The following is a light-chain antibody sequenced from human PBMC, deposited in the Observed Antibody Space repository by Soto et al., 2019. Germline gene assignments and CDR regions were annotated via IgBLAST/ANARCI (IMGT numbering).Light chain of an antibody. Sequence: EMVMTQSPATLSVSPGERATLSCRASQSVSSYLAWYQQKPGQPPRPLIYVASTRAAGIPARFSGSGSGTEFTLTINSLQSEDFAVYYCQQYKDWPPRFGQGTKVEIK. CDR1: QSVSSY. J-gene: IGKJ1*01. CDR3: QQYKDWPPR. V-gene: IGKV3-15*01. CDR2: VAS.